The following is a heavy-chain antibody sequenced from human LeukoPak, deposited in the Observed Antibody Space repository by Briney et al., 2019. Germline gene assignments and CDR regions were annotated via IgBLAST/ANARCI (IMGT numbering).Heavy chain of an antibody. D-gene: IGHD6-13*01. CDR1: GFTFSSYE. Sequence: PGGSLRLSCAASGFTFSSYEMNWVRQAPGNGLEWVSYISSSGSTIYYADSVKGRFTISRDNAKNSLYLQMNSLRAEDTAVYYCTGHHQAYSRTYWGQGTLVTVSS. V-gene: IGHV3-48*03. J-gene: IGHJ4*02. CDR3: TGHHQAYSRTY. CDR2: ISSSGSTI.